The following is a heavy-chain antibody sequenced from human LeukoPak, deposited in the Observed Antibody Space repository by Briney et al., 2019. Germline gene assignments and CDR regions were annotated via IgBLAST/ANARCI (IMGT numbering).Heavy chain of an antibody. CDR1: GYSISSGYY. CDR2: IYYSGST. CDR3: ARQRSTSYYMDV. V-gene: IGHV4-38-2*02. Sequence: SETLSLTCSVSGYSISSGYYWGWIRQPPGKGLEWIGSIYYSGSTYYNPSLKSRVTISVDTSKNQFSLKLSSVTAADTAVYYCARQRSTSYYMDVWGKGTTVTVSS. D-gene: IGHD2-2*01. J-gene: IGHJ6*03.